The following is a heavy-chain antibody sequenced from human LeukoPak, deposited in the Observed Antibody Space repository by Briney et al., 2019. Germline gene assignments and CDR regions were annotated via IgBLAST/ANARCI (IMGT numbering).Heavy chain of an antibody. V-gene: IGHV4-34*01. D-gene: IGHD3-3*01. CDR3: ARGGFRFFGVPRCAFDI. CDR2: INHSGST. CDR1: GGSFSGYY. J-gene: IGHJ3*02. Sequence: PSETLSLTCAVYGGSFSGYYWSWIRQPPGKGLEWIGEINHSGSTNYNPSLKSRVTISVDTSKNQFSLKLNSMTAADTAVYYCARGGFRFFGVPRCAFDIWGQGTMVTVSS.